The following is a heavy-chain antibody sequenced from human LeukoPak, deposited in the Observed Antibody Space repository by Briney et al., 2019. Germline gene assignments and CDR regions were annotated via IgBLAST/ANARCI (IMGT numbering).Heavy chain of an antibody. CDR2: IYYSGST. D-gene: IGHD3-22*01. CDR3: AAEDSSGYKYYFDY. V-gene: IGHV4-59*01. J-gene: IGHJ4*02. CDR1: GGSISSYY. Sequence: SETLSLTCTVFGGSISSYYWSWIRQPPGKGLEWIGYIYYSGSTNYNPSLKSRVTISVDTSKNQFSLKLSSVTAADTAVYYCAAEDSSGYKYYFDYWGQGTLVTVSS.